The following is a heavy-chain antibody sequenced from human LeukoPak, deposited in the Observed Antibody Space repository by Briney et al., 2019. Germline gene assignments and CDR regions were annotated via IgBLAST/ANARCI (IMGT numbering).Heavy chain of an antibody. V-gene: IGHV3-30*18. D-gene: IGHD6-19*01. CDR2: ISYDGSNK. J-gene: IGHJ4*02. CDR1: GFPFSSYV. CDR3: AKTGSGWYFDY. Sequence: PGRALRLSCAASGFPFSSYVMHWVRQAPGQGLERVAVISYDGSNKYYADSVKGRFTISRDNSKNTLYLQMNSLRPEDTSVYYCAKTGSGWYFDYWGQGTLVTVSS.